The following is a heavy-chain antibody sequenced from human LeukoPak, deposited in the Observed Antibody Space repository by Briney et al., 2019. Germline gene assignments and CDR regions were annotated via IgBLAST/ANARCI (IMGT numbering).Heavy chain of an antibody. CDR2: INPNSGGT. CDR3: ARGIDDYGEGHNWFDP. D-gene: IGHD4-17*01. CDR1: GYTFTGYY. Sequence: ASVKVSCKASGYTFTGYYMHWVRQAPGQGLEWMGWINPNSGGTGYAQKFQGRVTMARNTSISTAYMELSSLRSEDTAVYYCARGIDDYGEGHNWFDPWGQGTLVTVSS. J-gene: IGHJ5*02. V-gene: IGHV1-8*02.